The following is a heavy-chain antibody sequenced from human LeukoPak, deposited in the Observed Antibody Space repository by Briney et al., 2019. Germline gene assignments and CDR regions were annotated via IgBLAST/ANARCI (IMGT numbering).Heavy chain of an antibody. V-gene: IGHV4-59*01. J-gene: IGHJ5*02. CDR3: ARGGYFDWFRWFDP. CDR2: IYYSGST. D-gene: IGHD3-9*01. Sequence: SETLSLTCTVSGGSISSYYWSWIRQPPGKGLEWIGYIYYSGSTNYNPSLKSRVTISVDTSKNQFSLKLSSVTAADTAVYYCARGGYFDWFRWFDPWGQGTLVTVSS. CDR1: GGSISSYY.